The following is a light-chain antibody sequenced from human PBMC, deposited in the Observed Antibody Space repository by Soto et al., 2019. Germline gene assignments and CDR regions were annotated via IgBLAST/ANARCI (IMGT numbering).Light chain of an antibody. V-gene: IGKV3D-15*01. CDR2: GAS. J-gene: IGKJ1*01. Sequence: IVLTQSPGPLSVSPGDRVTLSCRASQSISINLAWYQHKPGQAPRLLIHGASTRATGIPARISGSGSGTEFTLTISSLQSEDFAVYYCQQYNNWWTFGQGTKVDIK. CDR3: QQYNNWWT. CDR1: QSISIN.